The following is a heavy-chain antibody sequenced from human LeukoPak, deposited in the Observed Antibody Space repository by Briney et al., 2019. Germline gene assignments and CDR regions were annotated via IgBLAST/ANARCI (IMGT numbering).Heavy chain of an antibody. CDR1: GGTLSSYP. J-gene: IGHJ5*02. Sequence: SVKVSCKASGGTLSSYPISWVRQAPGQGLEWMGRVIPIVGVTNYGQKFQGRVTLTADISTNTAYMELSGLTFDDTAMYYCARSVASADSGRGNWFDPWSQGTLVTVST. D-gene: IGHD6-13*01. CDR2: VIPIVGVT. V-gene: IGHV1-69*02. CDR3: ARSVASADSGRGNWFDP.